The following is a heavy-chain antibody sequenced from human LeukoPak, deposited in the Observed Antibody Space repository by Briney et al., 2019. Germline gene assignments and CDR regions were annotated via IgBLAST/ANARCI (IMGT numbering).Heavy chain of an antibody. J-gene: IGHJ3*02. CDR2: INHSGST. CDR3: AKDSPRLSIVGANAFDI. Sequence: PSETLSLTCAVYGGSFSGYYWSWIRQPPGKGLEWVGEINHSGSTNYNPSLKSRVTISVDTSKNQFSLKLSSVTAEDTAVYYCAKDSPRLSIVGANAFDIWGQGTMVTVSS. CDR1: GGSFSGYY. V-gene: IGHV4-34*01. D-gene: IGHD1-26*01.